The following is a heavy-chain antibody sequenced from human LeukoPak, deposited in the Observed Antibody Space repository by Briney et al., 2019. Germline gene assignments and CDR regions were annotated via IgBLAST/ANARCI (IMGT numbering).Heavy chain of an antibody. V-gene: IGHV1-18*01. D-gene: IGHD2-15*01. CDR3: ARAGITLTYCSGGSCYSYPDTRAYYFDY. J-gene: IGHJ4*02. CDR2: ISAYNSNT. CDR1: GYTFTSYG. Sequence: ASVKVSCKASGYTFTSYGISWVRQAPGQGLEWMGWISAYNSNTNYAQKLQGRVTMTTDTSTSTAYMELRSLRSDDTAVYYCARAGITLTYCSGGSCYSYPDTRAYYFDYWGQGTLVTVSS.